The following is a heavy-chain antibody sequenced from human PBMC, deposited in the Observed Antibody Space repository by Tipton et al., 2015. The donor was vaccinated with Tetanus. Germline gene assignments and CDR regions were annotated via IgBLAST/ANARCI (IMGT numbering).Heavy chain of an antibody. CDR1: GGTFSSYA. D-gene: IGHD3-10*01. J-gene: IGHJ5*02. Sequence: QSGAEVKKPGSSVKVSCKASGGTFSSYAISWVRQAPGQGLEWMGGIIPIFGTANYAQKFQGRVTITADESTSTAYMELSSLRSEDPAVYYCARDSWKMVRGVTTYYNWFDPWGQGTPVTVSS. CDR3: ARDSWKMVRGVTTYYNWFDP. V-gene: IGHV1-69*01. CDR2: IIPIFGTA.